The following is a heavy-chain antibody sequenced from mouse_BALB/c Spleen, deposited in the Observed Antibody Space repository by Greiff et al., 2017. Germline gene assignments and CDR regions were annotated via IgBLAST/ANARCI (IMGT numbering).Heavy chain of an antibody. CDR1: GYTFTSYW. J-gene: IGHJ3*01. Sequence: QVQLKESGAELARPGASVKLSCKASGYTFTSYWMQWVKQRPGQGLEWIGAIYPGDGDTRYTQKFKGKATLTADKSSSTAYMQLSSLASEDSAVYYCARWDYYYGSSGVAYWGQGTLVTVSA. D-gene: IGHD1-1*01. V-gene: IGHV1-87*01. CDR3: ARWDYYYGSSGVAY. CDR2: IYPGDGDT.